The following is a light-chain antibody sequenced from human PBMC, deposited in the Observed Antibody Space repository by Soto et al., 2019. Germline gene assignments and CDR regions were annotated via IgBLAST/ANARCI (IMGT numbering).Light chain of an antibody. J-gene: IGLJ1*01. V-gene: IGLV2-14*01. CDR3: NSYTTSTSFV. CDR1: SNDIATYNF. Sequence: QSVLTQPASVSGSPGQSITISCTGTSNDIATYNFVSWYQQHPGKAPKLLIHDVTNRPSGVSDRFSGSKSGSTASLTISGLQAEDEADYYCNSYTTSTSFVFGTGTKVTVL. CDR2: DVT.